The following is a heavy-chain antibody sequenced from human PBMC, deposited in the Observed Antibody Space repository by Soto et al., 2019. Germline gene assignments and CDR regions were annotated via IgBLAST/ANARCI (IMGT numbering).Heavy chain of an antibody. CDR1: GYTFTGYY. Sequence: GASVKVSCKASGYTFTGYYMHWVRQAPGQGLEWMGWINPNSGGTNYAQKFQGWVTMTRDTSISTAYMELSRLRSDDTAVYYCARGMLGYCSSTSCPYNWFDPWGQGTLVTVSS. D-gene: IGHD2-2*01. CDR2: INPNSGGT. CDR3: ARGMLGYCSSTSCPYNWFDP. J-gene: IGHJ5*02. V-gene: IGHV1-2*04.